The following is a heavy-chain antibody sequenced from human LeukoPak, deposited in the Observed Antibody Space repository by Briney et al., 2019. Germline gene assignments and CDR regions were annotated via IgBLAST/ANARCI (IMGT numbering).Heavy chain of an antibody. D-gene: IGHD6-13*01. Sequence: GGSLRLSCAASGFTVSSNYMSWVRQAPGKGLEWVSVIYSGGSTYYADSVKGRFTISRDNSKNTLYLQMNSLRAEDTAVYYCARAGYSSSWYYPKDFDYWGQGTLVTVSS. V-gene: IGHV3-53*01. CDR2: IYSGGST. J-gene: IGHJ4*02. CDR3: ARAGYSSSWYYPKDFDY. CDR1: GFTVSSNY.